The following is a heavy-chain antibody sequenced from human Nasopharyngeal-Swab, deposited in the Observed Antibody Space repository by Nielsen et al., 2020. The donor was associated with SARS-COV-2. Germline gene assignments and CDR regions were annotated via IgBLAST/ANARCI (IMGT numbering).Heavy chain of an antibody. V-gene: IGHV1-24*01. D-gene: IGHD3-3*01. Sequence: ASVKVSCKVSGYTLTELSMHWVRQAPGKGLEWMGGFDPEDGETIYAQKFQGRVTMTEDTSTDTAYMELSSLRSEDTAVYYCATSYAIFGVVTPFDYWDQGTLVTVSS. CDR1: GYTLTELS. J-gene: IGHJ4*02. CDR2: FDPEDGET. CDR3: ATSYAIFGVVTPFDY.